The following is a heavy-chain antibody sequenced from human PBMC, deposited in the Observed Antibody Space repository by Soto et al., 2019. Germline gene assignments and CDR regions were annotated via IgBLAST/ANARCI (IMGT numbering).Heavy chain of an antibody. CDR2: LFYSGST. CDR1: VGLLNGYY. V-gene: IGHV4-59*01. Sequence: SVTWTGSVGLLNGYYWSLIRQPPGKGLEWIGYLFYSGSTEYNPSLKSRVSISIDTSRTQFSLRLSSVTAADTAVYYCARDGDRRMTTNPSYYNGMDVWGPGTSVTVSS. D-gene: IGHD4-4*01. CDR3: ARDGDRRMTTNPSYYNGMDV. J-gene: IGHJ6*01.